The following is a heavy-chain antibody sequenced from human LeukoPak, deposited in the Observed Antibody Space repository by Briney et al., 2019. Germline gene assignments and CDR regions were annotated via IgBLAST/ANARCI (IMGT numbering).Heavy chain of an antibody. CDR2: MNPKSGNT. D-gene: IGHD2-15*01. CDR3: ARVDGSPDY. CDR1: GYTFTSYD. V-gene: IGHV1-8*01. Sequence: VASVKVSCKASGYTFTSYDINWVRQATGQGLEWMGWMNPKSGNTGHAQKFQGRVTITRDTSISTVYMELSSLRSEDTALYFCARVDGSPDYWGQGTLVTVSS. J-gene: IGHJ4*02.